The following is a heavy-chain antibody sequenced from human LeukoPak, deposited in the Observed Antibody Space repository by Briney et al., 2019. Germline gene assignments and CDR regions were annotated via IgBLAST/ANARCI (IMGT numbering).Heavy chain of an antibody. CDR1: GFPFSSYG. J-gene: IGHJ4*02. CDR2: IPYDGSDK. CDR3: AAMTSVTTGDY. D-gene: IGHD4-11*01. V-gene: IGHV3-30*02. Sequence: GGSLRLSCAASGFPFSSYGMHWVRQAPGKGLEWVAFIPYDGSDKFYADSVKGRFTISRDNSKNTLYLQMNRLRAEDTAVYYCAAMTSVTTGDYWAQGPLVTVSS.